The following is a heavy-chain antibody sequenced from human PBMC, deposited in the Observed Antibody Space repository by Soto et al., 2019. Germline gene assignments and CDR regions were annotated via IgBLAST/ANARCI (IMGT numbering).Heavy chain of an antibody. CDR3: ARSITMIGRGFDI. CDR1: GYTFTSYG. J-gene: IGHJ3*02. Sequence: ALVKVSCKASGYTFTSYGISWVRQAPGQGLEWMGWISAYNGNTNYARKLQGRVTMTTDTSTSTAYMELRSLRSDDTAVYYCARSITMIGRGFDIWGQGTMVTVSS. D-gene: IGHD3-22*01. CDR2: ISAYNGNT. V-gene: IGHV1-18*04.